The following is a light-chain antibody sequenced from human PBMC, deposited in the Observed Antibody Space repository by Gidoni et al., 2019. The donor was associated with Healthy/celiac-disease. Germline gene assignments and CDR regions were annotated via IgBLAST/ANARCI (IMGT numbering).Light chain of an antibody. Sequence: DIQMTHSPSSLPASVGDRVTITCRASQRISSYLNWYQQKPGKAPKPLIYAESSLQSGVPARFSGSGSGTDFTLTISSLQPEDFATYYCQQSYSTPPTFGQGTKVEIK. CDR3: QQSYSTPPT. J-gene: IGKJ1*01. V-gene: IGKV1-39*01. CDR2: AES. CDR1: QRISSY.